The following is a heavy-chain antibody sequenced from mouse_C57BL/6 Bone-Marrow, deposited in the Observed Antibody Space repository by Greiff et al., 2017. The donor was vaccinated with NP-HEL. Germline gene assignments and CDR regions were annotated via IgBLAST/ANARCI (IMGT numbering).Heavy chain of an antibody. CDR2: IDPSDSYT. V-gene: IGHV1-59*01. Sequence: VQLQQPGAELVRPGTSVKLSCKASGYTFTSYWMHWVKQRPGQGLEWIGVIDPSDSYTNYNQKFKGKATLTVDTSSSTAYMQLSSLTSEDSAVYYCARYYYGSSYGFDYWGQGTTLTVSS. CDR1: GYTFTSYW. J-gene: IGHJ2*01. D-gene: IGHD1-1*01. CDR3: ARYYYGSSYGFDY.